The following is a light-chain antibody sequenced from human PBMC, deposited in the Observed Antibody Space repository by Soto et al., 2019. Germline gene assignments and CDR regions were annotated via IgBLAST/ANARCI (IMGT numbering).Light chain of an antibody. CDR2: AAA. Sequence: DIQMTQSPSSLSASVGDRVTISCQASQDIRNSFNWYQQKPGKAPQLLIYAAANLETGVPSRFSGGGSGTDYTLTINSLQPEDFATYFCQQFDNLPFTFGPGTKVEIK. V-gene: IGKV1-33*01. CDR1: QDIRNS. J-gene: IGKJ3*01. CDR3: QQFDNLPFT.